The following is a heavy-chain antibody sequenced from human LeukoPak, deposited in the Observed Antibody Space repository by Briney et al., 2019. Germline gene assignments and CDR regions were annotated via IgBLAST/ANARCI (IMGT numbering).Heavy chain of an antibody. J-gene: IGHJ2*01. V-gene: IGHV5-51*01. Sequence: NLGESLKISCKGSGYSFTSYWIGWVRQMPGKGLEWVGIIYPGDSDTRYSPSFQGQVTISADKSISTAYLQWSSLKASDTAMYYCAITRRMTTVTTGDWYFDLWGRGTLVTVSS. CDR2: IYPGDSDT. CDR1: GYSFTSYW. D-gene: IGHD4-17*01. CDR3: AITRRMTTVTTGDWYFDL.